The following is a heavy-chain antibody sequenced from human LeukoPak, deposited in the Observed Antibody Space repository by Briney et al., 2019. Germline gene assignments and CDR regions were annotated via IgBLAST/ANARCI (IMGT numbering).Heavy chain of an antibody. CDR3: ARAPYYDILTGFPFDY. Sequence: ASETLSLTCTVSGGSISSSSYYWGWIRQPPGKGLEWIGSIYYSGSTYYNPSLKSRVTISVDTSKNQFSLKLSSVTAADTAVYYCARAPYYDILTGFPFDYWGQGTLVTVSS. D-gene: IGHD3-9*01. CDR1: GGSISSSSYY. CDR2: IYYSGST. J-gene: IGHJ4*02. V-gene: IGHV4-39*01.